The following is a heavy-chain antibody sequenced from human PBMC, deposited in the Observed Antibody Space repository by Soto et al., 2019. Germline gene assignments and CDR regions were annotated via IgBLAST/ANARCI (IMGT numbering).Heavy chain of an antibody. J-gene: IGHJ5*02. D-gene: IGHD6-13*01. CDR1: GGSISSDNW. Sequence: QVQLQESGPGLVKPSGPLSLTCAVSGGSISSDNWWTWVRQPPGKGLEWLGGVFHTGSTTYNPSLKYRVTISLVKSNNPFSIKLTSVPAAPTAVYYSARDVLVQQLSYNWCELCGQGTLLTVSP. CDR2: VFHTGST. V-gene: IGHV4-4*02. CDR3: ARDVLVQQLSYNWCEL.